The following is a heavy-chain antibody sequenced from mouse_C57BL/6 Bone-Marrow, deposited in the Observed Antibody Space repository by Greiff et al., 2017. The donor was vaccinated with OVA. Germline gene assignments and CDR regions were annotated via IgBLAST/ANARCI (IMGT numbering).Heavy chain of an antibody. CDR2: INYDGSST. D-gene: IGHD3-3*01. V-gene: IGHV5-16*01. J-gene: IGHJ1*03. Sequence: DVMLVESEGGLVQPGSSMKLSCTASGFTFSDYYMAWVRQVPEKGLEWVANINYDGSSTYYLDSLKSRFIISRDNAKNILYLQMSSLESEDTATYYCARGGWDWYFDVWGTGTTVTVSS. CDR1: GFTFSDYY. CDR3: ARGGWDWYFDV.